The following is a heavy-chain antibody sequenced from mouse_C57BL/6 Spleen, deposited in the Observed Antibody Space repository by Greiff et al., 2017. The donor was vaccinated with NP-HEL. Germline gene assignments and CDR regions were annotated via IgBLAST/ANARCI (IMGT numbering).Heavy chain of an antibody. Sequence: VQRVESGAELVKPGASVKLSCKASGYTFTEYTIHWVKQRSGQGLEWIGWFYPGSGSIKYNEKFKDKATLTADKSSSTVYMELSRLTSEDSAVYFCARHGYGNYERAAWFAYWGQGTLVTVSA. CDR3: ARHGYGNYERAAWFAY. CDR2: FYPGSGSI. D-gene: IGHD2-1*01. V-gene: IGHV1-62-2*01. CDR1: GYTFTEYT. J-gene: IGHJ3*01.